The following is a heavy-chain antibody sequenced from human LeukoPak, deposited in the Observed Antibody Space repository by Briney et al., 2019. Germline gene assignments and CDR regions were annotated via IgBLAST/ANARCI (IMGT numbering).Heavy chain of an antibody. J-gene: IGHJ3*02. CDR1: GGTFSSYA. V-gene: IGHV1-69*05. Sequence: SVKVSCKASGGTFSSYAISWVRQAPGQGLEWMGGIIPIFGTANYAQKFQGRVTITTDESTSTAYMELSSLRSEDTAVYYCARDIRLGNAFDIWGQGTMVTVSS. CDR3: ARDIRLGNAFDI. CDR2: IIPIFGTA. D-gene: IGHD1-14*01.